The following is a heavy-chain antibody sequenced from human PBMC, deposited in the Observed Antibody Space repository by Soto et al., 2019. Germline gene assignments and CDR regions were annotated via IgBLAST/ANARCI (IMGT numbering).Heavy chain of an antibody. J-gene: IGHJ4*02. Sequence: GSLRLSCAASGFTFSSYGMHWVRQAPGKGLEWVAVISYDGSNKYYADSVKGRFTISRDNSKNTLYLQMNSLRAEDTAVYYCATISSSAYYFDYWGQGTLVTVSS. V-gene: IGHV3-30*03. D-gene: IGHD6-6*01. CDR2: ISYDGSNK. CDR1: GFTFSSYG. CDR3: ATISSSAYYFDY.